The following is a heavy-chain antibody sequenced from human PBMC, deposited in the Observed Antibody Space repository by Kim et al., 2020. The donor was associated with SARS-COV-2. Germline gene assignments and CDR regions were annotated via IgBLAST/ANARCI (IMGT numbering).Heavy chain of an antibody. J-gene: IGHJ6*02. CDR3: ARSGSMIPTYYYYGMDV. D-gene: IGHD3-10*01. Sequence: LKSRVTISVDTSKNQFSLKLSSVTAADTAVYYCARSGSMIPTYYYYGMDVWGQGTTVTVSS. V-gene: IGHV4-59*01.